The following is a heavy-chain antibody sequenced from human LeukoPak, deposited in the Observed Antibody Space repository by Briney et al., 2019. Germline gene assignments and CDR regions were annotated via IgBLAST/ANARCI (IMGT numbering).Heavy chain of an antibody. CDR1: GGSISSVSYY. J-gene: IGHJ4*02. D-gene: IGHD1-1*01. CDR2: IYTSGST. Sequence: SETLSLTCTVSGGSISSVSYYWSWIRQPAGKGLEWIGRIYTSGSTNYNPSLKSRVTISVDTSKNQLSLKLSSVTAADTAVYYCARAVGLTQGGTFDYWGQGTLVTVSS. CDR3: ARAVGLTQGGTFDY. V-gene: IGHV4-61*02.